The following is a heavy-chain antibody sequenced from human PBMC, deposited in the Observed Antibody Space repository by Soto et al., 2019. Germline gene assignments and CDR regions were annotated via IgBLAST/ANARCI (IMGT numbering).Heavy chain of an antibody. Sequence: SETLSLTCAVYGGSFSGYDWSWIRQHPGKGLEWIGEINHSGSTNYNPSLKSRVTISVDTSKNQFSLKLSSVTAADTAVYYCARGGRIFSAYYMDVWGKGTTVTVSS. J-gene: IGHJ6*03. CDR1: GGSFSGYD. CDR2: INHSGST. CDR3: ARGGRIFSAYYMDV. V-gene: IGHV4-34*01. D-gene: IGHD2-15*01.